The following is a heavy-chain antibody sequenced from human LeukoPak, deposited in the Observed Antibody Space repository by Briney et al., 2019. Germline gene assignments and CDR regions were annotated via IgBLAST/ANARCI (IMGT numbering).Heavy chain of an antibody. CDR1: GFTVRNNY. CDR2: IDSGGST. CDR3: ASLSPASSGSYYRLATYYFDN. D-gene: IGHD3-22*01. J-gene: IGHJ4*02. V-gene: IGHV3-53*01. Sequence: GGSLRLSCAASGFTVRNNYMSWIRQAPGKGLEWVSLIDSGGSTYYEDSVKGRFTVSRDISKNTLFLQMNSLRAEDTAVYFCASLSPASSGSYYRLATYYFDNWGQGTLVTVSS.